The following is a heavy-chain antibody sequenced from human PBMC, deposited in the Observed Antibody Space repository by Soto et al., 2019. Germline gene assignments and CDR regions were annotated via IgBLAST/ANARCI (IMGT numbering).Heavy chain of an antibody. CDR1: GGSISSYY. CDR2: IYYSGST. CDR3: ARALLKDYYYMDV. Sequence: SETLSLTCTVSGGSISSYYWSWIRQPPGKGLEWIGYIYYSGSTNYNPSLKSRVTISVDTSKNQFSLKLSSVTAADTAVYYCARALLKDYYYMDVWGKGTTVTVSS. V-gene: IGHV4-59*01. J-gene: IGHJ6*03.